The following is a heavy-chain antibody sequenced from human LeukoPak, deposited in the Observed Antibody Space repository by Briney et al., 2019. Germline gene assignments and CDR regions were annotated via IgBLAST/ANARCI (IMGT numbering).Heavy chain of an antibody. D-gene: IGHD3-3*01. V-gene: IGHV4-59*01. CDR3: ARGRRYDFWSGYYTRDWFDP. CDR1: GGSISSYY. CDR2: IYYSGST. J-gene: IGHJ5*02. Sequence: SETLSLTCTVSGGSISSYYWSWIRQPPGKGLEWIGYIYYSGSTNYNPSLKSRVTISVDMSKNQFSLKLSSVTAADTAVYYCARGRRYDFWSGYYTRDWFDPWGQGTLVTVSS.